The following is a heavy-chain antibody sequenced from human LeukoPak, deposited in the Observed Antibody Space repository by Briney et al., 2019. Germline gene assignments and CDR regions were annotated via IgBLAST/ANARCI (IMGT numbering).Heavy chain of an antibody. V-gene: IGHV3-21*01. J-gene: IGHJ5*02. CDR2: ISSSSSYI. Sequence: GGSLRLSCAASGFTFRSYSMNWVRQAPGKGLEWVSSISSSSSYIYYADSVKGRFTISRDNAKNSLYLQMNSLRAEDRAVYYCARDSYVAVAGTYNWFDPWGQGTLVTVSS. D-gene: IGHD6-19*01. CDR3: ARDSYVAVAGTYNWFDP. CDR1: GFTFRSYS.